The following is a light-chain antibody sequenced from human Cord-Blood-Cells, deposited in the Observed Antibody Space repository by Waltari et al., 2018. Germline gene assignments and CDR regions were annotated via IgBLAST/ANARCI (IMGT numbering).Light chain of an antibody. Sequence: QSALTQPRSVSGSPGQSVTISCTGTSSDVGGYNYVSWYQQHPGKAPKLMIYDVSKRPSGVPDRCSGSKSVNTASLTSSGLQAEDEADYYCCSYAGSYTFGYVFGTGTKVTVL. CDR3: CSYAGSYTFGYV. J-gene: IGLJ1*01. CDR2: DVS. CDR1: SSDVGGYNY. V-gene: IGLV2-11*01.